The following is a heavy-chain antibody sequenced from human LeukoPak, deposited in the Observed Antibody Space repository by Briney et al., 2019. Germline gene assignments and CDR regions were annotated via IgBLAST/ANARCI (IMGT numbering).Heavy chain of an antibody. CDR3: ARGGNYDFWSGYYNFDY. CDR2: IKQDGSEK. CDR1: GFTFSSYS. Sequence: GGSLRLPCAASGFTFSSYSMNWVRQAPGKGLEWVANIKQDGSEKYYVDSVKGRFTISRDNAKNSLYLQMNSLRAEDTAVYYCARGGNYDFWSGYYNFDYWGQGTLVTVSS. V-gene: IGHV3-7*01. D-gene: IGHD3-3*01. J-gene: IGHJ4*02.